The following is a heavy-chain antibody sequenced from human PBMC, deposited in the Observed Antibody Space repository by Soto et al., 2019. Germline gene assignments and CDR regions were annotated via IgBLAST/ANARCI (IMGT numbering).Heavy chain of an antibody. CDR3: ARGLNYYDSSGYYYGDAFDI. Sequence: SQTLSLTCAISGDSVSSNSAAWNWIRQSPSRGLEWLGRTYYRSKWYNDYAVSVKSRITINPDTSKNQFSLQLNSVTPEDTAVYYCARGLNYYDSSGYYYGDAFDIWGQGTMVTVSS. D-gene: IGHD3-22*01. CDR2: TYYRSKWYN. J-gene: IGHJ3*02. V-gene: IGHV6-1*01. CDR1: GDSVSSNSAA.